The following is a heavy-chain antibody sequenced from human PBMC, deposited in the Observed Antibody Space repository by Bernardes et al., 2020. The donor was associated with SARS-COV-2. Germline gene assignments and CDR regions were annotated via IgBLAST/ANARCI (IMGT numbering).Heavy chain of an antibody. CDR1: GFTFSIYG. CDR2: ISSSSSYI. V-gene: IGHV3-21*01. D-gene: IGHD6-19*01. Sequence: GGSLRLSCTASGFTFSIYGMSWVRQAPGRGLEWVSSISSSSSYIYYADSVKGRFTISRDNAKNSLYLQMNSLRAEDTAVYYCARGSIAVAGSYYYYGMDVWGQGTTVTVSS. J-gene: IGHJ6*02. CDR3: ARGSIAVAGSYYYYGMDV.